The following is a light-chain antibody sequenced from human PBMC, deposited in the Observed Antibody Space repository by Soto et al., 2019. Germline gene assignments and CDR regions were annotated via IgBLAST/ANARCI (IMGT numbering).Light chain of an antibody. CDR1: SSDVGGYDR. J-gene: IGLJ3*02. CDR3: CSSVGGPIWV. V-gene: IGLV2-23*02. Sequence: QSVLTQPASVSGSPGQSITISCTGTSSDVGGYDRVSWYQHHPGKAPTLLIFEVNQRPSGVSYRFSGSKSGNTASLTISGLQAEDEGDYYCCSSVGGPIWVFGGGTKLTVL. CDR2: EVN.